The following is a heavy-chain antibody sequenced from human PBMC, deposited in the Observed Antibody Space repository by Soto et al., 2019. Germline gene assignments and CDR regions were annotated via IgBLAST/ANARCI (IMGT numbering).Heavy chain of an antibody. CDR3: ARQGCSSTSCYSSSYYYYYGMDV. D-gene: IGHD2-2*02. Sequence: SETLSLTCTVSGGSISSSSYYWGWIRQPPGKGLEWIGSIYYSGSTYYNPSLKSRVTISVDTSKNQFSLKLSSVAAADTAVYYCARQGCSSTSCYSSSYYYYYGMDVWGQGTTVTVSS. V-gene: IGHV4-39*01. CDR1: GGSISSSSYY. J-gene: IGHJ6*02. CDR2: IYYSGST.